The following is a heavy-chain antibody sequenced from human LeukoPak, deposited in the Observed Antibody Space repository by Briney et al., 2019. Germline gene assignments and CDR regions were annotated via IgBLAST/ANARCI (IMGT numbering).Heavy chain of an antibody. CDR2: IYSGGNT. CDR3: ASVVWVSGAFDY. D-gene: IGHD3-16*01. J-gene: IGHJ4*02. CDR1: GFTVSSNY. V-gene: IGHV3-53*01. Sequence: GGSLRLSCAASGFTVSSNYMSWVRQAPGKGPEWVSVIYSGGNTFYADSVTGRFTISRDNSQNRLYLQMNSLRAEDTAMYYWASVVWVSGAFDYWGLGTLVTVSS.